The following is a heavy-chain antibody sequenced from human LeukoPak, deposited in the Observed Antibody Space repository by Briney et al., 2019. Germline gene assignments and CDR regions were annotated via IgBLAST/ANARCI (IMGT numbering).Heavy chain of an antibody. CDR2: INHRGVT. Sequence: SETLSLTCAVSGGSPCGYFWSWSSAPPGKGQGRIGEINHRGVTNYNTSLMSRVTMSVDTSKNQFSLKLSSVTAADTAVYYCARGRGLVEGYYESRGYFHFDYWGQGNVVTVSS. CDR1: GGSPCGYF. J-gene: IGHJ4*02. V-gene: IGHV4-34*01. CDR3: ARGRGLVEGYYESRGYFHFDY. D-gene: IGHD3-22*01.